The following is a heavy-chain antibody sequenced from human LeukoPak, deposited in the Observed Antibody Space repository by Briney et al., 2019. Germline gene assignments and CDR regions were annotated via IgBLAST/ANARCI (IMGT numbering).Heavy chain of an antibody. CDR2: IYYSGST. CDR1: GGSISSYY. D-gene: IGHD2-15*01. V-gene: IGHV4-59*12. CDR3: ARESREAAWTNYYYYYMDV. J-gene: IGHJ6*03. Sequence: SETLSLTCTVAGGSISSYYWSWIRQPPGKGLEWIGYIYYSGSTNYNPSLKSRVTISVDTSKNQFSLKLSSVTAADTAVYYCARESREAAWTNYYYYYMDVSGKGTTVTVSS.